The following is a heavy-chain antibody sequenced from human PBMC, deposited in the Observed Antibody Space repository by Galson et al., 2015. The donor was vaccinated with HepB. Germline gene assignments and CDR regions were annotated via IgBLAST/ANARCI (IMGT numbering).Heavy chain of an antibody. D-gene: IGHD3-3*01. J-gene: IGHJ6*02. CDR3: ARSGPYDFWSGYYTRYYYYGMDV. CDR2: ISYDGSNK. Sequence: SLRLSCAASGFTFSSYAMHWVRQAPGKGLEWVAVISYDGSNKYYADSVKGRFTISRDNSKNTLYLQMNSPRAEDTAVYYCARSGPYDFWSGYYTRYYYYGMDVWGQGTTVTVSS. V-gene: IGHV3-30-3*01. CDR1: GFTFSSYA.